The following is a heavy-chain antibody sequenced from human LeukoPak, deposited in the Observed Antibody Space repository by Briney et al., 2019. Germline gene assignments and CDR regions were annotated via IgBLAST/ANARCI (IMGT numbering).Heavy chain of an antibody. J-gene: IGHJ4*02. V-gene: IGHV4-4*07. Sequence: SETLSLTCTVSGGSISSYYWSWIRQPAGKGLEWIGRIYTSGSTNYNPSLKSRVTISVDTSKNQFSLKLSSVTAADTAVYYCARDWDTATTPGIFDYWGQGTLVTVSS. CDR1: GGSISSYY. CDR3: ARDWDTATTPGIFDY. CDR2: IYTSGST. D-gene: IGHD5-18*01.